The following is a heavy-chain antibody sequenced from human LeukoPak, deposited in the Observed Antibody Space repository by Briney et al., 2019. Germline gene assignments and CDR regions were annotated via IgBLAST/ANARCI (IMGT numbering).Heavy chain of an antibody. CDR1: GGTFSSYA. Sequence: ASVKVSCKASGGTFSSYAISWVRQAPGQGLEWMGRIIPILGIANYAQKFQGRVTITADKCTSTAYMELSSLRSEDTAVYYCARGATDFWSGYLDYWGQGTLVTVSS. D-gene: IGHD3-3*01. CDR3: ARGATDFWSGYLDY. CDR2: IIPILGIA. J-gene: IGHJ4*02. V-gene: IGHV1-69*04.